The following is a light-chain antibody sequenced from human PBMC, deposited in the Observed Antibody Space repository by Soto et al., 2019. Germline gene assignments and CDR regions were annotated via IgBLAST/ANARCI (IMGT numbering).Light chain of an antibody. J-gene: IGLJ2*01. CDR3: SSYTSTSTLV. CDR1: SSDVGTYIY. CDR2: EVS. Sequence: QSVLTQPASVSGSPGQSITISCTGTSSDVGTYIYVSWYQQHPGKAPKLMIYEVSNRPSGVSNRFSGSKSGNTASLTISGLQAEDEADYYCSSYTSTSTLVFGGGTKLTVL. V-gene: IGLV2-14*01.